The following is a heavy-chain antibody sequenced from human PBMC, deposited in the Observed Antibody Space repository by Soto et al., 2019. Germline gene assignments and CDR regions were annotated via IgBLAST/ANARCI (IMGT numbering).Heavy chain of an antibody. CDR2: INHSGST. J-gene: IGHJ5*02. V-gene: IGHV4-34*01. CDR1: GGSFSGYY. Sequence: PSETLSLTCAVYGGSFSGYYWSWIRQPPGKGLEWIGEINHSGSTNYNPSLKSRVTISVDTSKNQFSLKLSSVTAADTAVYYCARGRYYDSSGAPPELWTTDNWFDPWGQGTLVTVSS. CDR3: ARGRYYDSSGAPPELWTTDNWFDP. D-gene: IGHD3-22*01.